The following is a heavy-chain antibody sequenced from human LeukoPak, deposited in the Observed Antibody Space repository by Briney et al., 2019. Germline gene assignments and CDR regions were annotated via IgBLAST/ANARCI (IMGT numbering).Heavy chain of an antibody. V-gene: IGHV4-39*01. CDR1: GGSIRSSNYH. D-gene: IGHD3-22*01. CDR2: IYYSGST. CDR3: VRLFYYDSRGPPS. J-gene: IGHJ5*02. Sequence: PSETLSLTCNVLGGSIRSSNYHWGWIRQPPGKGLEWIGSIYYSGSTYYNPSLKGRGTMSVDTSNNQFSLKLTSATATDTAVYYCVRLFYYDSRGPPSWGQGTLVTVSS.